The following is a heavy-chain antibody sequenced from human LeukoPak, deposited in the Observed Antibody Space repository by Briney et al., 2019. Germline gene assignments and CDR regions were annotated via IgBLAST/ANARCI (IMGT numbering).Heavy chain of an antibody. D-gene: IGHD3-22*01. CDR3: AKGSSGYFFDL. CDR1: GFIFNNYG. J-gene: IGHJ4*02. V-gene: IGHV3-23*01. CDR2: ISNDGGGT. Sequence: GGSLRLSCAASGFIFNNYGLVWVRQAPGKGLEWVSAISNDGGGTTYADFVKGRFSVSRDNSKNTRVLQMNSLRAEDTALYYCAKGSSGYFFDLWGQGTLVTVSS.